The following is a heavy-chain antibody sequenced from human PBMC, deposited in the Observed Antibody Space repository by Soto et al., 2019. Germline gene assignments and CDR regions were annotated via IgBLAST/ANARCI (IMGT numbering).Heavy chain of an antibody. CDR1: GGTFSSYA. CDR3: ARVVHSGSPTSDAFDI. V-gene: IGHV1-69*12. J-gene: IGHJ3*02. Sequence: QVQLVQSGAEVKKPGSSVKVSCKASGGTFSSYAISWVRQAPGQGLEWMGGIIPIFGTANYAQKFQGRVTITADESTSTAYMELSSLRSEDTAVYYCARVVHSGSPTSDAFDIWGQGTKVTVSS. D-gene: IGHD3-10*01. CDR2: IIPIFGTA.